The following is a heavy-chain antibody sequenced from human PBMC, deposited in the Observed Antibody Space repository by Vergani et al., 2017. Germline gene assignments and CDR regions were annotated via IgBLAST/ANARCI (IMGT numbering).Heavy chain of an antibody. D-gene: IGHD5-12*01. CDR2: IYSGGST. CDR1: GFTVSSNY. V-gene: IGHV3-53*04. Sequence: EVQLVESGGGLVQPGGSLRLSCAASGFTVSSNYMSWVRQAPGKGLEWVSVIYSGGSTYYADSVKGRFTISRHNSKNTLYLQMNSLRAEDTAVYYCAREGVNMVATTTYYYYYYGRDVWGKGTRVTVS. CDR3: AREGVNMVATTTYYYYYYGRDV. J-gene: IGHJ6*04.